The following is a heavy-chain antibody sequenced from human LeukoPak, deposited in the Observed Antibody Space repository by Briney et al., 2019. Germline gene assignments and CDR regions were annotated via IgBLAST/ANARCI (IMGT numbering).Heavy chain of an antibody. J-gene: IGHJ5*02. CDR3: ARDYCTRGGDCYKEDLFDP. CDR2: ISPYDGDT. D-gene: IGHD2-21*02. Sequence: ASVTVSCTASGYTFAIYGISWVRQAPGQGLEWMAWISPYDGDTNYAQNFEGRVTMTTETSTSTAYMELRSLRSDDTAIYYCARDYCTRGGDCYKEDLFDPWGQGTLVTVSS. CDR1: GYTFAIYG. V-gene: IGHV1-18*01.